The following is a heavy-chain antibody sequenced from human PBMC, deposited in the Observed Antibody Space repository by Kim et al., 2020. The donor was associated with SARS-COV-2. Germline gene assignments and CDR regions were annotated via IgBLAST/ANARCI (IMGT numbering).Heavy chain of an antibody. CDR2: IYYSGST. CDR3: ARRRFALRLIAVAGLGFDY. J-gene: IGHJ4*02. D-gene: IGHD6-19*01. CDR1: GGSISSSSYY. Sequence: SETLSLTCTVSGGSISSSSYYWGWIRQPPGKGLEWIGSIYYSGSTYNNPSLKSRVTISVDTSKNQFSLKLSSVTAADTAVYYCARRRFALRLIAVAGLGFDYWGQGTLVTVSS. V-gene: IGHV4-39*01.